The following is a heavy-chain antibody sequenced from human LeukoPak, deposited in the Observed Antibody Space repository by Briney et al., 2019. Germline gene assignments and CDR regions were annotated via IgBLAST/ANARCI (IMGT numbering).Heavy chain of an antibody. Sequence: PSETLSLTCTVSGGSISSSSYYWGWIRQPPGKGLEWIGSIYYSGSTYYNPSLKSRVTISVDTSKNQFSLKLSSVTAADTAVYYCARRGAASWGWFDPWGQGTLVTVSS. CDR1: GGSISSSSYY. CDR2: IYYSGST. CDR3: ARRGAASWGWFDP. J-gene: IGHJ5*02. D-gene: IGHD6-13*01. V-gene: IGHV4-39*01.